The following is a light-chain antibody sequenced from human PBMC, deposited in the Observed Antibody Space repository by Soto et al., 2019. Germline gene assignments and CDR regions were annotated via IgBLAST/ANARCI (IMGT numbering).Light chain of an antibody. CDR1: SSDVGGYNY. V-gene: IGLV2-8*01. Sequence: QSVLAQPPSASGSPGQAVAISCTGTSSDVGGYNYVSWYQQHPGKAPKLMIYEVNKRPSGVPDRSSGSKSGNTASLTVSGLQAEDEADYYCSSFAGSNNFPYVFGTGTKVTVL. J-gene: IGLJ1*01. CDR3: SSFAGSNNFPYV. CDR2: EVN.